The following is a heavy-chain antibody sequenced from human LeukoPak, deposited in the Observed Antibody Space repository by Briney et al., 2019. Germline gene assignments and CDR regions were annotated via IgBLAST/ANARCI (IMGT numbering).Heavy chain of an antibody. Sequence: GGSLRLSCAASGFTFSGYAMSWVRQAPGKGLEWVSAISDSGDSTYYADSVKGRFTISRDNSKNTLYLQMNNLRAEDTAIYYCAKGLAVVDCWGQGTLVTVSS. D-gene: IGHD6-19*01. CDR2: ISDSGDST. V-gene: IGHV3-23*01. CDR3: AKGLAVVDC. J-gene: IGHJ4*02. CDR1: GFTFSGYA.